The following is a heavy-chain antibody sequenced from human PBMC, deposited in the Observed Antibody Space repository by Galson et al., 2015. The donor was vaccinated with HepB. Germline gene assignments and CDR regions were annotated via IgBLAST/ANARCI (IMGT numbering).Heavy chain of an antibody. CDR3: ASALKKPKIVVVPAAIRFGAFDI. V-gene: IGHV1-24*01. CDR2: FDPEDGET. J-gene: IGHJ3*02. CDR1: GYTLTDLS. Sequence: SVKVSCKVSGYTLTDLSMHWVRQAPGKGLEWMGGFDPEDGETIYAQKFQGRVTMTEDTSTDTAYMELSSLRSEDTAVYYCASALKKPKIVVVPAAIRFGAFDIWGQGTMVTVSS. D-gene: IGHD2-2*01.